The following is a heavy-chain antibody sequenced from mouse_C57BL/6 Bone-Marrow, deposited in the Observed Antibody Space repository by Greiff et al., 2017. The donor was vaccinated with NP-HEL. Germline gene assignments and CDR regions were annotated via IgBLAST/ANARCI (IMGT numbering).Heavy chain of an antibody. J-gene: IGHJ4*01. CDR2: SSNTANDYTT. D-gene: IGHD3-1*01. V-gene: IGHV7-1*01. CDR1: GFTFSDFY. Sequence: EVQLVQPGGGLVQSERSLRLSCATSGFTFSDFYMEWVRQAPVQGLEWIAASSNTANDYTTEYSASVKGRFIVSRYTSPSILYLQMNALRAEDSAIYYGARDGPGTSGAMDYWGQGTSVTVSS. CDR3: ARDGPGTSGAMDY.